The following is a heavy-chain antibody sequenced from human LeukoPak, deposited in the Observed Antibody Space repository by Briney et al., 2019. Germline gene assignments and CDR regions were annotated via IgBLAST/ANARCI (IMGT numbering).Heavy chain of an antibody. CDR3: ARVRSITIFGVVPYYFDY. CDR1: GFTFRNFV. CDR2: ISSSSSYI. Sequence: GGSLRLSCAASGFTFRNFVMNWVRRAPGKGLEWVSSISSSSSYIYYADSVKGRFTISRDNAKNSLYLQMNSLRAEDTAVYYCARVRSITIFGVVPYYFDYWGQGTLVTVSS. V-gene: IGHV3-21*01. D-gene: IGHD3-3*01. J-gene: IGHJ4*02.